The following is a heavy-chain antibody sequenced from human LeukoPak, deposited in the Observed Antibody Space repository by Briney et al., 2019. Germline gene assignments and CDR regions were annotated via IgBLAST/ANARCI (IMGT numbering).Heavy chain of an antibody. CDR2: INHSGST. Sequence: SETLSLTCAVYGGSFSGYYWSWIRQPPGKGLEWIGEINHSGSTNYNPSLKSRVTISVDTSKNQSSLKLSSVTAADTAVYYCARAAGTPNDAFDIWGQGTMVTVSS. CDR3: ARAAGTPNDAFDI. D-gene: IGHD6-19*01. V-gene: IGHV4-34*01. CDR1: GGSFSGYY. J-gene: IGHJ3*02.